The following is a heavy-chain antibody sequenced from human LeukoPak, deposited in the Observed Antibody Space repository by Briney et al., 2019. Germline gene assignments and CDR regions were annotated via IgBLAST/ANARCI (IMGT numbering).Heavy chain of an antibody. CDR3: AKSRDSRALFDY. Sequence: PGGSLRLSCVASGFTFSGYAMSWGRQSPGKGLEWVSMSVGTDSSYYADSVKGRLTISRDNSKNTLYLEMNSLRAEDTAVYYCAKSRDSRALFDYWGQGTLVTVSS. J-gene: IGHJ4*02. CDR1: GFTFSGYA. V-gene: IGHV3-23*01. D-gene: IGHD3-22*01. CDR2: MSVGTDSS.